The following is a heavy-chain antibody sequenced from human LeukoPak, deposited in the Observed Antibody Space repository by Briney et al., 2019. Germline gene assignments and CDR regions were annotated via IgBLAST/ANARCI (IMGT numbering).Heavy chain of an antibody. J-gene: IGHJ6*02. V-gene: IGHV3-66*02. CDR1: GFTVSTNY. CDR2: TNSGGTT. CDR3: ARDQNV. Sequence: GGSLRLSCAASGFTVSTNYMSWVRQAPGKGLEWVSVTNSGGTTHYAESVKGRFTISSDNSKNTVYLQMNSLRTEDTAVYYCARDQNVWGQGTTVTVSS.